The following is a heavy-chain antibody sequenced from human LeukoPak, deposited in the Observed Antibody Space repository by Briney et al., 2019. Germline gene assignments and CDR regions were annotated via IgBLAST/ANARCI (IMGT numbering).Heavy chain of an antibody. J-gene: IGHJ4*02. Sequence: GGSLRLSCAASGFTFSDYYMDWVRQAPGKGLEWISYISSSGTTIYYADSVKGRFTISRDNAKNSLYLQMNSLRAEDTAVYYCARDYPSLAYWGQGTLVTVSS. CDR3: ARDYPSLAY. CDR1: GFTFSDYY. V-gene: IGHV3-11*04. D-gene: IGHD3-16*01. CDR2: ISSSGTTI.